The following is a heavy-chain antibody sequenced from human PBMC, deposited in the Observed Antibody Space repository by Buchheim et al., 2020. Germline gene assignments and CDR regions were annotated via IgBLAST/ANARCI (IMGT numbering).Heavy chain of an antibody. CDR3: ARDRYCTSTSCLPFPVV. D-gene: IGHD2-2*01. V-gene: IGHV3-33*01. CDR2: IWYDGSNK. J-gene: IGHJ6*02. CDR1: GFTFSSYG. Sequence: QVQLVESGGGVVQPGRSLRLSCAASGFTFSSYGMHWVRQAPGKGLEWVAVIWYDGSNKYYADSVKGRFTISRDNSKNTLYLQMSSLRVEDTAAYHCARDRYCTSTSCLPFPVVWGQGTT.